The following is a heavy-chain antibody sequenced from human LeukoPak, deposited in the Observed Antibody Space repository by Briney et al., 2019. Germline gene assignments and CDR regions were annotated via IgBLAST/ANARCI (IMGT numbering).Heavy chain of an antibody. D-gene: IGHD3-10*01. J-gene: IGHJ4*02. V-gene: IGHV3-7*03. CDR2: IKQDGSEK. CDR1: GFIFTNYF. CDR3: ARDRRGPFDY. Sequence: GGSLRLSCAASGFIFTNYFMSWVRQAPGKGLEWVANIKQDGSEKYYVDSLKGRFTISRDNAKNSLYLQMNSLRADDTGVYYCARDRRGPFDYWGQGTLVTVSS.